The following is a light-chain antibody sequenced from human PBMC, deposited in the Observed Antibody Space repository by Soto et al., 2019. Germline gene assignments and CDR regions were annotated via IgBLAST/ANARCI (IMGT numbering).Light chain of an antibody. Sequence: DIQMTQSPSTLPASVGDRVTITCRASQSIITWLAWFQQAPGKAPKILISDASSLKSGVPSRFGGSGSGSEFTLTISGLQPDDFAPYYCQEYHIYPLTFGGGTKVEI. CDR2: DAS. J-gene: IGKJ4*01. CDR1: QSIITW. V-gene: IGKV1-5*01. CDR3: QEYHIYPLT.